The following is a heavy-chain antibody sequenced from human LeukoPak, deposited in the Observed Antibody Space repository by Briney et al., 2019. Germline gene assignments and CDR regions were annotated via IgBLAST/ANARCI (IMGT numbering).Heavy chain of an antibody. V-gene: IGHV3-23*01. D-gene: IGHD2-15*01. J-gene: IGHJ4*02. CDR3: AKEGVLGYCSGGTCPNDD. CDR2: ISGSGGST. CDR1: GFTFSSYA. Sequence: GGSLRLSCAASGFTFSSYAMSWVRQAPGKGLEWVSAISGSGGSTYYADSVKGRFTISRDNSKNTLYLQMNSLRAEDTAVYYCAKEGVLGYCSGGTCPNDDWGQGTLVTVSS.